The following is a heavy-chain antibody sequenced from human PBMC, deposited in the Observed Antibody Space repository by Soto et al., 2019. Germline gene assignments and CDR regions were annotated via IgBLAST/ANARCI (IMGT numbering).Heavy chain of an antibody. Sequence: GGSLRLSCAASGFTFSSYSMNWVRQAPGKGLEWVSSISSSSSYIYYADSVKGRFTISRDNAKNSLYLQMNSLRAEDTAVYYCARDTITIFGLDIWGQGTMVTVSS. J-gene: IGHJ3*02. CDR3: ARDTITIFGLDI. CDR2: ISSSSSYI. D-gene: IGHD3-3*01. CDR1: GFTFSSYS. V-gene: IGHV3-21*01.